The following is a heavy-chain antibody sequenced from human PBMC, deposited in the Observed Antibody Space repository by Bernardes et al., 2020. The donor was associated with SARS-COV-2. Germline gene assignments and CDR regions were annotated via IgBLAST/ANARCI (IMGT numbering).Heavy chain of an antibody. CDR2: IDVGSGTT. CDR3: ASCAGDCYLYYYYYGMDV. CDR1: GFTFTRSA. J-gene: IGHJ6*02. Sequence: SVKVSCKASGFTFTRSAVQWVRQARGQRLEWIGWIDVGSGTTKYAQKFQDRVTITRDMSTRTAYMELSSLRSEDTAVYYCASCAGDCYLYYYYYGMDVWGQGTTVTVSS. D-gene: IGHD2-21*01. V-gene: IGHV1-58*01.